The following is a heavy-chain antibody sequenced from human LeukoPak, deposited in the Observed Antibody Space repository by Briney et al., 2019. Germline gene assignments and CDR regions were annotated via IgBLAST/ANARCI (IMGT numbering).Heavy chain of an antibody. D-gene: IGHD1-1*01. V-gene: IGHV4-4*07. CDR2: ILTSGNT. Sequence: SETLSLTCTVSGGSISGNAWNWIRQPAGKGLEWIGRILTSGNTDYNPSLESRVTMSVDTSKNQFSLKLNSLTAADTAVYYCARRYNSGNDDVFDIWGQGIMVAVSS. CDR1: GGSISGNA. CDR3: ARRYNSGNDDVFDI. J-gene: IGHJ3*02.